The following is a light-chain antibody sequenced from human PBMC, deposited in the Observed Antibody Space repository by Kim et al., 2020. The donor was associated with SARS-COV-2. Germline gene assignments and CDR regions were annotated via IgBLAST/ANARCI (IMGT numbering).Light chain of an antibody. CDR1: QSVSSN. V-gene: IGKV3-15*01. J-gene: IGKJ2*01. CDR3: QQYNNWPLYT. Sequence: SAGERATLSCRASQSVSSNLAWYQQKPGQAPRLLIYGASTRATGIPARFSGSGSGTEFTLTISSLQSEDFAVYYCQQYNNWPLYTFGQGTKVDIK. CDR2: GAS.